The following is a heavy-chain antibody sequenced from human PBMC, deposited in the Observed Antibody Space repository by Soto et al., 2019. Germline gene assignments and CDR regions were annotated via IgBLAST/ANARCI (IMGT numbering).Heavy chain of an antibody. Sequence: SETLSLTCTVSGGSISSYYWSWIRQPPGKGLEWIGYIYYSGSTYYNPSLKSRVTISVDTSKNQFSLKLSSVTAADTAVYYCARVRYYYDSSGYWSPSYYFDYWGQGTLVTVSS. CDR3: ARVRYYYDSSGYWSPSYYFDY. D-gene: IGHD3-22*01. V-gene: IGHV4-30-4*08. J-gene: IGHJ4*02. CDR1: GGSISSYY. CDR2: IYYSGST.